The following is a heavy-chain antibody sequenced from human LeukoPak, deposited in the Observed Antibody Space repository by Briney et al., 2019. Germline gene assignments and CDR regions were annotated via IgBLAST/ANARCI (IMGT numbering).Heavy chain of an antibody. CDR2: IITSGSST. Sequence: PGGSLRLSCAASGFTFISYAMSWVRQAPGMGLEWVSTIITSGSSTYYADSVKGRFTISRDYSNNTVSLQMNSLTVEDTAVYYCAKLWGWRTPIDSWGQGTLVTVSS. V-gene: IGHV3-23*01. D-gene: IGHD3-3*01. CDR3: AKLWGWRTPIDS. J-gene: IGHJ4*02. CDR1: GFTFISYA.